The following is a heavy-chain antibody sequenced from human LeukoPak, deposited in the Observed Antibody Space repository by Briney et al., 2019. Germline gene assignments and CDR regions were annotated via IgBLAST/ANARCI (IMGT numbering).Heavy chain of an antibody. CDR2: IYYSGST. J-gene: IGHJ5*02. Sequence: SETLSLTCTVSGDSISNSYWSWIRQPPGEALEWIGYIYYSGSTNYNPSLKSRVTISVDTSKNHFSLKLSSVTAADTAVYYCAREGVILWFGELYSWFDPWGQGTLVTVAS. V-gene: IGHV4-59*01. CDR1: GDSISNSY. CDR3: AREGVILWFGELYSWFDP. D-gene: IGHD3-10*01.